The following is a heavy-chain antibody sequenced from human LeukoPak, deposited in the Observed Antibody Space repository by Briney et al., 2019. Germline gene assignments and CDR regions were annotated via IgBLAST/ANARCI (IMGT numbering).Heavy chain of an antibody. D-gene: IGHD4-17*01. CDR2: ISAYNGNT. CDR1: GYTFTSYG. Sequence: ASVKVSCKASGYTFTSYGISWVRQAPGQGLEWMGWISAYNGNTNYAQKLQGRVTMTTDTSTSTAYMELRSLRSDDTAVYYCARVMTTCKRPYYYYMDVWGKGTTVTVSS. CDR3: ARVMTTCKRPYYYYMDV. J-gene: IGHJ6*03. V-gene: IGHV1-18*01.